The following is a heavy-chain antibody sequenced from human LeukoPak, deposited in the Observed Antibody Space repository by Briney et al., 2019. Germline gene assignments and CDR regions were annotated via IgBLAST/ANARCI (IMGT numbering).Heavy chain of an antibody. CDR3: ARGNEYCSGGSCYAWFDP. Sequence: PGGSLRLSCAASGFIFSTYTMNWVRQAPGKGLEWLSYIGRSTSPIYYADSVKGRFTISRDNAKNSLYLQMNNVRDEDTAVYYCARGNEYCSGGSCYAWFDPWGQGTLVTVSS. D-gene: IGHD2-15*01. CDR2: IGRSTSPI. V-gene: IGHV3-48*02. CDR1: GFIFSTYT. J-gene: IGHJ5*02.